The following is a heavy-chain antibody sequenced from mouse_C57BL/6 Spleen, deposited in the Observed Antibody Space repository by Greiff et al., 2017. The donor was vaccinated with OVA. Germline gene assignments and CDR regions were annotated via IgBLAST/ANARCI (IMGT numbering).Heavy chain of an antibody. V-gene: IGHV5-17*01. Sequence: EVKLMESGGGLVKPGGSLKLSCAASGFTFSDYGMHWVRQAPEKGLEWVAYISSGSSTIYYADTVKGRFTISRDNAKNTLFLQMTSLRSEDTAMYYCAGSSYTYYAMDYWGQGTSVTVSS. D-gene: IGHD1-1*01. CDR1: GFTFSDYG. CDR3: AGSSYTYYAMDY. CDR2: ISSGSSTI. J-gene: IGHJ4*01.